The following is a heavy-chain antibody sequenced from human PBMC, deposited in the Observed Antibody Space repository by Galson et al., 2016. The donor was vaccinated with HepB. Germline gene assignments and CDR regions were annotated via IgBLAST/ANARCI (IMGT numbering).Heavy chain of an antibody. CDR3: AADYHDTYFDP. D-gene: IGHD3-16*02. CDR2: IGVGSGDI. Sequence: SCKASGFTFSSSTVQWVRQARGQRLEWIGWIGVGSGDIGYAQKFQERVTITSDTSTSTAYMELSSLRSEDTAVYYCAADYHDTYFDPWGQGTLVTVSS. J-gene: IGHJ5*02. CDR1: GFTFSSST. V-gene: IGHV1-58*01.